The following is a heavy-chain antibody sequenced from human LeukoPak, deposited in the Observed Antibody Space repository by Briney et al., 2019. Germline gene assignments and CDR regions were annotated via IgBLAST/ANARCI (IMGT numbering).Heavy chain of an antibody. CDR3: AKAPTVVTPYFDY. CDR2: ISWNSGSI. CDR1: GFTFDDYA. Sequence: GGPLRLSCAVSGFTFDDYAMHWDRQAPGKGLEWVSGISWNSGSIGYADSVKGRFTISRDNAKNSLYLQMNSLRAEDMALYYCAKAPTVVTPYFDYWGQGTLVTVSS. D-gene: IGHD4-23*01. V-gene: IGHV3-9*03. J-gene: IGHJ4*02.